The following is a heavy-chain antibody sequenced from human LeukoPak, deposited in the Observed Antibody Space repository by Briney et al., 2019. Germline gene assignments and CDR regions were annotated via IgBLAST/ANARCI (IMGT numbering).Heavy chain of an antibody. CDR3: ARHKIVITMLGVHRWFDL. CDR1: GGSFSGDY. J-gene: IGHJ5*02. V-gene: IGHV4-34*01. Sequence: PSETLSLTCAVYGGSFSGDYWSWVRQPPGKGLEWIGDINRSGRAVYNTSLKSRVIISVDTSKNQFSLKVNSVTAADTAVYYCARHKIVITMLGVHRWFDLWGQGTLVAVSS. D-gene: IGHD3-3*01. CDR2: INRSGRA.